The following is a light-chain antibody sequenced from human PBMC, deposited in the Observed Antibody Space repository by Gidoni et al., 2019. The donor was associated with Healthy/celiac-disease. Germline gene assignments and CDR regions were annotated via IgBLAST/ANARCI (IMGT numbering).Light chain of an antibody. CDR1: QSVSSY. J-gene: IGKJ4*01. CDR3: QPRSNWPRALT. Sequence: EIVLTQSPATLSLSPGERATLSCRASQSVSSYLAWYQQKPGQAPRLLIYAASNRATGIPARFSGSGSGTDFTLTISSLEPEDFAVYYCQPRSNWPRALTFGGGTKVEIK. V-gene: IGKV3-11*01. CDR2: AAS.